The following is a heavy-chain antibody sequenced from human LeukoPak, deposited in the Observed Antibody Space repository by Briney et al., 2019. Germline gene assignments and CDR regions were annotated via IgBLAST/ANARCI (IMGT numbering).Heavy chain of an antibody. V-gene: IGHV1-46*01. CDR1: GYTFTSYY. Sequence: ASVKVSCQASGYTFTSYYMHWVRQAPGQGREWMGIIHPSGGSTSYAQKFRGKVTMTRDTSTSTVYMELSSLRSEDTGVYYCARVRGSSWPTYYFDYWGQGTLVTVSS. D-gene: IGHD6-13*01. J-gene: IGHJ4*02. CDR3: ARVRGSSWPTYYFDY. CDR2: IHPSGGST.